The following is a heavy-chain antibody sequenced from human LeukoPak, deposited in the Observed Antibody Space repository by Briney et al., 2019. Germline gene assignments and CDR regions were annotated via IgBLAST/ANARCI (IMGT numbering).Heavy chain of an antibody. Sequence: PSETLSFTCAVSGGSFSSYSLSWIRQPAGKGLEWVWRIYTSGSTTYNPSFKSRVTMSVNETKNQFSLKLRSVPAADTAVYYCARDRDSMCPLANWFDPWGQGTLVTVSS. J-gene: IGHJ5*02. CDR3: ARDRDSMCPLANWFDP. V-gene: IGHV4-4*07. D-gene: IGHD4-11*01. CDR2: IYTSGST. CDR1: GGSFSSYS.